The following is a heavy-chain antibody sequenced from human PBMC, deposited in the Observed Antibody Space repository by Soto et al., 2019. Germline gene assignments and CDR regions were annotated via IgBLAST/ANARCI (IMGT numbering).Heavy chain of an antibody. Sequence: SETLSLTCTVSGGSISNYYWSWIREPPGKGLEWIGYIYYSGTTNYNPSLKSRVTISVDTSKNQFSLKLSSVTAADTAVYYCARGKTAAGKAIYYYFGMDVWGQGTTVTVSS. CDR2: IYYSGTT. CDR3: ARGKTAAGKAIYYYFGMDV. V-gene: IGHV4-59*01. D-gene: IGHD6-13*01. J-gene: IGHJ6*02. CDR1: GGSISNYY.